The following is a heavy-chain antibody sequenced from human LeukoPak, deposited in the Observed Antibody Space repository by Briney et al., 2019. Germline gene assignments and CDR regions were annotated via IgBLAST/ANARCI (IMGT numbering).Heavy chain of an antibody. Sequence: GGSLRLSCAASGFTFTFYAMTWVRQAPGKGLEWVSTIFGSGGSTYYRDSVKGRFTISRDNSKNTVDLQMNSLRAEDTAVYYCARDSYDILTGYYQALDYWGQGTLVTVSS. V-gene: IGHV3-23*01. CDR2: IFGSGGST. J-gene: IGHJ4*02. CDR3: ARDSYDILTGYYQALDY. CDR1: GFTFTFYA. D-gene: IGHD3-9*01.